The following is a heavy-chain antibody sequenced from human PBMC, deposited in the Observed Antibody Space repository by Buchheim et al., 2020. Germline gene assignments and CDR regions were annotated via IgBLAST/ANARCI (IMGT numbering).Heavy chain of an antibody. J-gene: IGHJ4*02. CDR2: FNHSGST. V-gene: IGHV4-34*01. CDR1: GGSFSGYY. Sequence: QVQLQQWGAGLLKPSETLSLTCAVSGGSFSGYYWSWMRQPPGKGVEWIGEFNHSGSTNYNPSLKSRVTISVDTSKNHISLKLNYVTAADTAVYHCARVSGRVIVHYFDYWGQGTL. D-gene: IGHD1-26*01. CDR3: ARVSGRVIVHYFDY.